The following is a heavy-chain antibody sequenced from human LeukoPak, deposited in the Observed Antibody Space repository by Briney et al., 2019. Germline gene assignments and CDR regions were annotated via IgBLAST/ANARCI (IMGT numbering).Heavy chain of an antibody. CDR1: GGTFSSYA. CDR3: ARALGSGYYYYFDY. D-gene: IGHD3-10*01. V-gene: IGHV1-69*05. J-gene: IGHJ4*02. Sequence: SVKVSCKASGGTFSSYAISWVRQAPGQGLEWMGGIIPIFGTANYTQKFQGRVTMTTDTSANTAYMELSSLRSDDMAVYHCARALGSGYYYYFDYWGQGTLVTVSS. CDR2: IIPIFGTA.